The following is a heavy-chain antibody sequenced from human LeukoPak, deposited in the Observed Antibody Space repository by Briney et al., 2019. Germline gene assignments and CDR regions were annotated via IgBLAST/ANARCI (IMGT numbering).Heavy chain of an antibody. CDR1: GDSISGYY. J-gene: IGHJ4*02. V-gene: IGHV4-59*01. Sequence: PSETLSPTCTVSGDSISGYYWSWLRQPPGKGLEWIGYVYHTGHTHCSPSLKSRVTVSLDTSRNQVSLILSSVTAADTAVYYCARHRFGHLFDYWGQGTLVFVSS. CDR3: ARHRFGHLFDY. D-gene: IGHD3-16*01. CDR2: VYHTGHT.